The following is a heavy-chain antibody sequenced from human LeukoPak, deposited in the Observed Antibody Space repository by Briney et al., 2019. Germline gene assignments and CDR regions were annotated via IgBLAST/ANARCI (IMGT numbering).Heavy chain of an antibody. Sequence: GRSLRLSCAASGFTFSSYAMHWVRQAPGKGLEWVAVISYDGSNKYYADSVKGRFTISRDNSKNTLYLQMNGLRAEDTAVYYCARGLETYYYDSSGFNDAFDIWGQGTMVTVSS. CDR3: ARGLETYYYDSSGFNDAFDI. CDR2: ISYDGSNK. J-gene: IGHJ3*02. CDR1: GFTFSSYA. D-gene: IGHD3-22*01. V-gene: IGHV3-30*04.